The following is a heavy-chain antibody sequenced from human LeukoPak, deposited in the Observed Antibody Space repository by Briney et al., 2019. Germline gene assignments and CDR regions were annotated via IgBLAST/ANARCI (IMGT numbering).Heavy chain of an antibody. V-gene: IGHV1-69*06. J-gene: IGHJ5*02. CDR2: IIPIFGTA. Sequence: SVKVSCKASGGTFSSYAISWVRQAPGQGLEWMGGIIPIFGTANYAQKFQGRVTITADKSTSTAYMELSSLRSEDTAVYYCASLGIAVAGTWGENNWFDPWGQGTLVTVSS. CDR1: GGTFSSYA. CDR3: ASLGIAVAGTWGENNWFDP. D-gene: IGHD6-19*01.